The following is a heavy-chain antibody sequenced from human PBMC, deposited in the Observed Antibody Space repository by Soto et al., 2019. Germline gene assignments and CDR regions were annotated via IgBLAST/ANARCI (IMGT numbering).Heavy chain of an antibody. CDR3: AKDHNMRYYYYGMDV. Sequence: WGSLRLSCAASGFTFSSYGMHWVRQAPGKGLEWVAVISYDGSNKYYADSVKGRFTISRDNSKNTLYLQMNSLRAEDTAVYYCAKDHNMRYYYYGMDVWGQGTTVTVSS. D-gene: IGHD2-2*01. CDR2: ISYDGSNK. CDR1: GFTFSSYG. J-gene: IGHJ6*02. V-gene: IGHV3-30*18.